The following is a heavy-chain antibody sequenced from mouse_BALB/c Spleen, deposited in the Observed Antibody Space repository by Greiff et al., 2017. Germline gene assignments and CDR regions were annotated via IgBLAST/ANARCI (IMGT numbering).Heavy chain of an antibody. V-gene: IGHV1-80*01. Sequence: VQLQQSGAELVRPGSSVKISCKASGYAFSSYWMNWVKQRPGQGLEWIGQIYPGDGDTNYNGKFKGKATLTADKSSSTAYMQLSSLTSEDSAVYFCARDEGYYVAWFAYWGQGTLVTVSA. CDR2: IYPGDGDT. D-gene: IGHD2-3*01. CDR3: ARDEGYYVAWFAY. CDR1: GYAFSSYW. J-gene: IGHJ3*01.